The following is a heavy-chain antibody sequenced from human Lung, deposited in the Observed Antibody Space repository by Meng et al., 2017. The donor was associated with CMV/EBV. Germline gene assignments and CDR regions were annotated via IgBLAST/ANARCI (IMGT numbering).Heavy chain of an antibody. Sequence: GESLKISCAASGFTFRTYVMHWVRQAPGKGLEWVAITSTNGSRKYYADFVKGRFTISRDNSKNPLYLQLNSLRTEDTAVYYCARDRQEEGDNWFDPWGQGTXVTVSS. V-gene: IGHV3-30*04. CDR2: TSTNGSRK. CDR1: GFTFRTYV. J-gene: IGHJ5*02. CDR3: ARDRQEEGDNWFDP.